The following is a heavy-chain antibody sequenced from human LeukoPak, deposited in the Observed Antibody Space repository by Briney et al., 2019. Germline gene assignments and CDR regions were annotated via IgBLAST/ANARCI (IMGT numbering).Heavy chain of an antibody. CDR1: GFTFSSYS. J-gene: IGHJ4*02. D-gene: IGHD3-16*02. CDR2: ISSSSSYI. CDR3: ARAQTDMITFGGVIVAYYFDY. Sequence: GGSLRLSCAASGFTFSSYSMNWVRQAPGKGLEWVSSISSSSSYIYYADSVKGRFTISRDNAKNSLYLQMNSLRAEDTAVYYCARAQTDMITFGGVIVAYYFDYWGQGTLVTVSS. V-gene: IGHV3-21*01.